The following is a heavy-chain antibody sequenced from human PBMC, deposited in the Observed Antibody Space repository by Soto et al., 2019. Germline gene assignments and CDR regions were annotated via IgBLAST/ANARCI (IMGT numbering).Heavy chain of an antibody. J-gene: IGHJ4*02. CDR3: ARLSPDREYYDFWSGPEQGYYFDY. CDR2: MNPNSGNT. V-gene: IGHV1-8*01. D-gene: IGHD3-3*01. CDR1: GYTFTSYD. Sequence: GASVKVSCKASGYTFTSYDINWVRQATGQGLEWMGWMNPNSGNTGYAQKFQGRVTMTRNTSISTAYMELSSLRSEDTAVYYCARLSPDREYYDFWSGPEQGYYFDYWGQGTLVTVSS.